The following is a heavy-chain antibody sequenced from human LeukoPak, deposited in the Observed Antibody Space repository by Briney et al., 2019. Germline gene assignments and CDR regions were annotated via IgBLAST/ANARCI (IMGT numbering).Heavy chain of an antibody. CDR1: GFTFSNAW. D-gene: IGHD5-18*01. CDR2: IKSKTDGGTT. CDR3: TTGVRQLWFNDAFDI. Sequence: PGGSLRLACAASGFTFSNAWMSWVRQAPGKGLEWVGRIKSKTDGGTTDYAAPVKGRFTISRDDSKNTLYLRMNSLKTEDTAVYYCTTGVRQLWFNDAFDIWGQGTMVTVSS. J-gene: IGHJ3*02. V-gene: IGHV3-15*01.